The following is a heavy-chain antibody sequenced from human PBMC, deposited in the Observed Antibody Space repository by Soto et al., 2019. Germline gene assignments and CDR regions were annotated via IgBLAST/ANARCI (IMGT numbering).Heavy chain of an antibody. D-gene: IGHD5-18*01. Sequence: QVQLVESGGGVVQPGRSLRLSCAASGFTFSSYGMHWVRQAPGKGLEWVAVISYDGSNKYYADSVKGRFTISRDNSKNTLYLQMNSLRTEDTAVYYCAKDRGSYGSTDLDYWGQGTLVTVSS. J-gene: IGHJ4*02. CDR1: GFTFSSYG. V-gene: IGHV3-30*18. CDR2: ISYDGSNK. CDR3: AKDRGSYGSTDLDY.